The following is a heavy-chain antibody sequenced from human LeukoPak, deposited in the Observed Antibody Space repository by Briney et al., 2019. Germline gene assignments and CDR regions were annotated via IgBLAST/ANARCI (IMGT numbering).Heavy chain of an antibody. CDR3: ARGWPQLGYCSSTSCYPVYYYYGMDV. J-gene: IGHJ6*02. Sequence: PSETLSLTCTVSGGSISSYYWSWIRQPPGKGLEWIGYIYYSGSTNYNPSLKSRVTISVDTSKNQFSLKLSSVPAEDTAVYYCARGWPQLGYCSSTSCYPVYYYYGMDVWGQGTTVTVSS. V-gene: IGHV4-59*01. D-gene: IGHD2-2*01. CDR2: IYYSGST. CDR1: GGSISSYY.